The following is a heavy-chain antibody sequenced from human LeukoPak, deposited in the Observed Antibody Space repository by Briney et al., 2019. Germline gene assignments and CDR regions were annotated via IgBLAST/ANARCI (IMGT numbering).Heavy chain of an antibody. J-gene: IGHJ4*02. CDR2: ISGGAGSK. D-gene: IGHD2-21*02. CDR3: AKRQVTIVGQNYFDY. V-gene: IGHV3-23*01. CDR1: GFTISSYA. Sequence: GGSLRLSCAASGFTISSYAMSWVRQAPGKGLEWVSTISGGAGSKYYADSVKGRFTISRDNSKNMLYLQMNSLRADDTAVYYCAKRQVTIVGQNYFDYWGQGTLVTVSS.